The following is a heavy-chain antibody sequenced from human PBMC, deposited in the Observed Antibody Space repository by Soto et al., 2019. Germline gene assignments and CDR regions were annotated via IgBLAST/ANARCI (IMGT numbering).Heavy chain of an antibody. J-gene: IGHJ5*02. D-gene: IGHD2-2*01. V-gene: IGHV5-10-1*01. CDR3: ARRDCSSTSCQINWFDP. CDR2: LGPSDSYT. Sequence: PGESVKISCKGFGYSFTSHWISWVRQMPWKGLEWMGTLGPSDSYTNYSPSFQGHVTISVDKSISTAYLQWSSLKASDTAIYYCARRDCSSTSCQINWFDPWGHGTQVTVYS. CDR1: GYSFTSHW.